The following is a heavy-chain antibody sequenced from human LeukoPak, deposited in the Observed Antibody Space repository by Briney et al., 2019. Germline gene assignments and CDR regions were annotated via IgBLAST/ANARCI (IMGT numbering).Heavy chain of an antibody. D-gene: IGHD3-10*01. J-gene: IGHJ4*02. Sequence: ASVKVSRKASGYTFTSYDFNWLRQATGQGPEWMGWMNPNSGATGYAQKFQGRVTMTTDTSTSTAYMELRSLRSDDTAAYYCARGSPYYNFDYWGQGTLVTVSS. CDR3: ARGSPYYNFDY. CDR1: GYTFTSYD. CDR2: MNPNSGAT. V-gene: IGHV1-8*01.